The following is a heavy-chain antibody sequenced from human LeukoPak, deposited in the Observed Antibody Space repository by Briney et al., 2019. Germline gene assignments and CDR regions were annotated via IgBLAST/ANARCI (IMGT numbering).Heavy chain of an antibody. CDR2: IYPGDSDT. CDR1: GYSFTSYW. V-gene: IGHV5-51*01. D-gene: IGHD3-9*01. CDR3: ARQKGRYYDILTGYYSDYYYGMDV. Sequence: GESLKISCKGSGYSFTSYWIGWVRQMPGKGLEWMGIIYPGDSDTRYSPSFQGQVTISADKSISTAYLQWSSLKASDTAMYYCARQKGRYYDILTGYYSDYYYGMDVWGKGTTVTASS. J-gene: IGHJ6*04.